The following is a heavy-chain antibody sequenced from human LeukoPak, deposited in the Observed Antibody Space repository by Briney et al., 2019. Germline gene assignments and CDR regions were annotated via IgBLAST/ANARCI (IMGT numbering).Heavy chain of an antibody. CDR2: IYPGDSDT. CDR3: ATSRSGWYEDYFDY. Sequence: GESLKISCKGSGYIFTSYWLGRVRQMPGKGLEWMGIIYPGDSDTSYSPSFQGQVTISADKSISTAYLQWSSLKASDTAMYYCATSRSGWYEDYFDYWGQGTLVTVSS. D-gene: IGHD6-19*01. CDR1: GYIFTSYW. J-gene: IGHJ4*02. V-gene: IGHV5-51*01.